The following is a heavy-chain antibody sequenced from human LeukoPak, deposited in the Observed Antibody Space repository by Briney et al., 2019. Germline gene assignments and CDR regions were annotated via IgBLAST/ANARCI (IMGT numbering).Heavy chain of an antibody. Sequence: ASVKVSCKASGYTFTSYDINWVRQATGQGLEWMGWMNPNSGNTGYAQKFQGRVTMTRNTSISTAYMELSSLRSEDTAVYYCARREGYCSSTSCYAPFDYWGQGTLVTVSS. CDR1: GYTFTSYD. CDR2: MNPNSGNT. J-gene: IGHJ4*02. CDR3: ARREGYCSSTSCYAPFDY. D-gene: IGHD2-2*01. V-gene: IGHV1-8*01.